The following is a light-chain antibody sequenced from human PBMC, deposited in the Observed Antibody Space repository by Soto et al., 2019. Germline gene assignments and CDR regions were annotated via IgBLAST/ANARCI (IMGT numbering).Light chain of an antibody. V-gene: IGKV3-15*01. Sequence: EIVMTQSPATLSVSPGERATLSCRASQSVSSNLAWYQQKPGQAPRLLIYGASTRATGIPARFSGSGSGTEFTLTISSLQSEDFAVYYCQPYNTWPPVFGQGKRLEIK. CDR2: GAS. CDR1: QSVSSN. J-gene: IGKJ5*01. CDR3: QPYNTWPPV.